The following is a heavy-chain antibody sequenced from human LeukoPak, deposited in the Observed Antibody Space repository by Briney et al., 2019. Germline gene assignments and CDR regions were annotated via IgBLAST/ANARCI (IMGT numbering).Heavy chain of an antibody. J-gene: IGHJ4*02. V-gene: IGHV5-51*01. D-gene: IGHD3-10*01. Sequence: GEALEISWEGAGSIFTSYWIGGGRQMRGKGVGWMGIIYPGDSDTSDSPSLEGQVTIAADKTISTSYVQWSSLKAADTAMYCCARHRYYDSGPPHWGQGTLVTGS. CDR2: IYPGDSDT. CDR3: ARHRYYDSGPPH. CDR1: GSIFTSYW.